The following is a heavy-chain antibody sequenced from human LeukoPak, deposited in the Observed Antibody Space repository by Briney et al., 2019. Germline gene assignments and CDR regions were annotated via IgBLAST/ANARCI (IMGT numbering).Heavy chain of an antibody. CDR3: ARSLLYYYDSSGPEN. D-gene: IGHD3-22*01. Sequence: GGSLRLSCAASGFTFSNYWIDWVRQGPGKGLVWVSRINTDGSSTSYADSVKGRFTISRDNAKNTLYLQMNSLRAEDTAVYYCARSLLYYYDSSGPENWGQGSLVTVSS. V-gene: IGHV3-74*01. CDR1: GFTFSNYW. J-gene: IGHJ4*02. CDR2: INTDGSST.